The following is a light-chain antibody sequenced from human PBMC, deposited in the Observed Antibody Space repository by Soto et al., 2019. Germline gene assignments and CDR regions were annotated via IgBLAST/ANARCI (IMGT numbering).Light chain of an antibody. CDR3: QQRSNWPVT. CDR2: DAS. J-gene: IGKJ1*01. V-gene: IGKV3-11*01. CDR1: QSVSSY. Sequence: EIVLTQSPATLSLSQGEGATLSCRASQSVSSYLAWYQQKPGQAPRLLIYDASNRATGIPARFSGSGSWTDFTLIISSLEPEDFAVYYCQQRSNWPVTFGLGTKVEV.